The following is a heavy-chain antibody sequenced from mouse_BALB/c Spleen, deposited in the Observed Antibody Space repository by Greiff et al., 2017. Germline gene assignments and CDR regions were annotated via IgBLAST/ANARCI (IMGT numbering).Heavy chain of an antibody. CDR2: ISSGGST. J-gene: IGHJ3*01. D-gene: IGHD1-1*01. CDR1: GFTFSSYA. V-gene: IGHV5-6-5*01. Sequence: EVKVEESGGGLVKPGGSLKLSCAASGFTFSSYAMSWVRQTPEKRLEWVASISSGGSTYYPDSVKGRFTISRDNARNILYLQMSSLRSEDTAMYYCARGGYGSTWFAYWGQGTLVTVSA. CDR3: ARGGYGSTWFAY.